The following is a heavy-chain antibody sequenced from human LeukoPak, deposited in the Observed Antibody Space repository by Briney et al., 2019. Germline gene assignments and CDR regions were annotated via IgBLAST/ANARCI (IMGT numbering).Heavy chain of an antibody. Sequence: NASETLSLTRTVSGGSVSSGSYYWSWIRQPPGKGLEWIGEINHSGSTNYNPSLKSRVTISVDTSKNQFSLKLSSVTAADTAVYYCARANWNYAWFDPWGQGTLVTVSP. CDR3: ARANWNYAWFDP. V-gene: IGHV4-39*07. D-gene: IGHD1-7*01. J-gene: IGHJ5*02. CDR1: GGSVSSGSYY. CDR2: INHSGST.